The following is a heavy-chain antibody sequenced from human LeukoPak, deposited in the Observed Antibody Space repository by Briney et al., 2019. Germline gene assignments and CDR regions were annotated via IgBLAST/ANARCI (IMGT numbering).Heavy chain of an antibody. Sequence: ATLKVSCRASGCTFSSYSISWVRHAPGQGLEWMAGIIPIFDAADYAQKFQGRVTITADESTSTAYMELSSLRSEDTAVFYCARISLGAIWGYYYGMDVWGQGTTVTVSS. CDR3: ARISLGAIWGYYYGMDV. D-gene: IGHD1-26*01. CDR1: GCTFSSYS. V-gene: IGHV1-69*13. J-gene: IGHJ6*02. CDR2: IIPIFDAA.